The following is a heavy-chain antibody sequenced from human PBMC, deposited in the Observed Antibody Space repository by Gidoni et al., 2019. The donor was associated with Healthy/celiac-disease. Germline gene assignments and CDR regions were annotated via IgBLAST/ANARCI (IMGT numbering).Heavy chain of an antibody. CDR1: GFPFSSYT. V-gene: IGHV3-21*01. J-gene: IGHJ4*02. CDR3: AREARTYYDILTGYRKGDFDY. CDR2: ISSRSSYI. D-gene: IGHD3-9*01. Sequence: EVQLVESGGGLVKPGGSLRLSGAASGFPFSSYTMNWVRQAPGKGLEWVSSISSRSSYIYYADSVKGRFTISRDNAKNSLYLQMNSLRAEDTAVYYCAREARTYYDILTGYRKGDFDYWGQGTLVTVSS.